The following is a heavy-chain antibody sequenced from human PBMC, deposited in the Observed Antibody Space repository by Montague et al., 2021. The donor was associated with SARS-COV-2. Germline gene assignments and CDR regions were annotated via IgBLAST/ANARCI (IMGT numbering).Heavy chain of an antibody. CDR1: GFAFSNYE. J-gene: IGHJ6*02. CDR3: ARDLKQFRGIFHYSYDMDV. CDR2: ISSGGNSI. Sequence: SLRLSCATSGFAFSNYEFHWVRQAPGKGLEWLSGISSGGNSIDTADSVKGRFIISRDNAKNSLYLQMNSLRVEDTAVYYCARDLKQFRGIFHYSYDMDVWGQGTTVTVSS. V-gene: IGHV3-48*03. D-gene: IGHD3-9*01.